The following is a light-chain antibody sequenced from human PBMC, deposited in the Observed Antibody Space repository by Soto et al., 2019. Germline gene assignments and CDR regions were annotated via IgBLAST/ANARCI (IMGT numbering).Light chain of an antibody. V-gene: IGKV1-27*01. CDR3: QKYNSAPRT. Sequence: DIQMTQSPSSLSASVGDRVTITCRVSQGISNYLAWYQQKPGKVPKLLIYAASTLQSGVPSRFSGSESGTDFTLTISSLQPEDVATYYCQKYNSAPRTFGQGTKV. J-gene: IGKJ1*01. CDR2: AAS. CDR1: QGISNY.